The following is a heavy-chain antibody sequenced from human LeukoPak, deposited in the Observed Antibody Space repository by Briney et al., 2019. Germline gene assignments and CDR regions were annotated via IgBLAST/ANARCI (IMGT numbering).Heavy chain of an antibody. D-gene: IGHD2-2*01. Sequence: SETLSLTCTFSGGSISSYYWSWIRQPPGKGLEWIGYIYYSGSTNYNPSLKSRVTISVDPSKNQFSLKLSSVTAADTAVYYCARDRGYCSSTSCPYHWFDPWGQGTLVTVSS. CDR1: GGSISSYY. V-gene: IGHV4-59*01. CDR2: IYYSGST. CDR3: ARDRGYCSSTSCPYHWFDP. J-gene: IGHJ5*02.